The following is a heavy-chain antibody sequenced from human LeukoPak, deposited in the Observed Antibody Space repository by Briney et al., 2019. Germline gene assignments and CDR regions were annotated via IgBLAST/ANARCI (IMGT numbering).Heavy chain of an antibody. CDR2: ISGGGDNT. V-gene: IGHV3-23*01. J-gene: IGHJ4*02. Sequence: PGGSLRLSCAASGFTFRNYAMSWVRQAPGKGLEWVSGISGGGDNTYYADSVKGRFTISRDNSKNTLYLQMNSLTAEDTAVYYCGPREDRTTNAYDYWGQGTLVTVSS. D-gene: IGHD2/OR15-2a*01. CDR3: GPREDRTTNAYDY. CDR1: GFTFRNYA.